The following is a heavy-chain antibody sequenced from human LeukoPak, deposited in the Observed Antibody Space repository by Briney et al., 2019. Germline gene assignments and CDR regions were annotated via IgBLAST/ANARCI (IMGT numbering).Heavy chain of an antibody. J-gene: IGHJ4*02. CDR2: IYHRGST. D-gene: IGHD3-10*01. V-gene: IGHV4-59*08. Sequence: SETLSLTCTVSGGSISPYYWSWIRQPPGKGLEWIGYIYHRGSTNYNPSLKSRITISIDTSKNQFSLKVSSVTAADTAVYYCVRHCYASGSDPLCYFDYWGQGTLVTVSS. CDR1: GGSISPYY. CDR3: VRHCYASGSDPLCYFDY.